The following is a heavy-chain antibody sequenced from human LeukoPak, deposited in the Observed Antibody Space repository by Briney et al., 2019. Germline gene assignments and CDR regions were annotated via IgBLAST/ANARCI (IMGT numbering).Heavy chain of an antibody. J-gene: IGHJ4*02. CDR2: ISDSGST. CDR3: ARALNPLPGTYYFDY. CDR1: GGSISSYY. D-gene: IGHD2-15*01. Sequence: SETLSLTCTVSGGSISSYYWNWIRQPPGKGLEWLGYISDSGSTNYNPSLKSRVTMSVDMSKNQFSLRLTSVTAADTAVYYCARALNPLPGTYYFDYWGQGTLVTVSS. V-gene: IGHV4-59*08.